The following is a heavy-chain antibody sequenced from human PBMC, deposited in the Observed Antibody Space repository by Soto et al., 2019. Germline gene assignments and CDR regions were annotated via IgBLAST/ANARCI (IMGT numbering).Heavy chain of an antibody. V-gene: IGHV1-46*01. Sequence: GASVKVSCKASGYTFTSYYMHWVRQAPGQGLEWMGIINPSGGSTSYAQKFQGRVTMTRDTSTSTVYMELSSLRSEDTAVYYCARDCSSTSCSEIFAYWGQGTLVPVSS. CDR2: INPSGGST. CDR1: GYTFTSYY. CDR3: ARDCSSTSCSEIFAY. J-gene: IGHJ4*02. D-gene: IGHD2-2*01.